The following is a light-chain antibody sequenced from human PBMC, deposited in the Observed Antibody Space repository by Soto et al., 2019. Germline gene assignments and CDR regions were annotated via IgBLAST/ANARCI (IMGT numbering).Light chain of an antibody. CDR1: SSDVGRYNY. V-gene: IGLV2-14*01. J-gene: IGLJ1*01. CDR2: EVR. CDR3: CSYAGYYTHYV. Sequence: QSALTQPASVSGSPGQSITISCTGTSSDVGRYNYVSWYQQHPGKAPKLMIYEVRNRPSGVSSRFSGSKSGNTASLTISGLQAEDEADYYCCSYAGYYTHYVFGTGTKVTVL.